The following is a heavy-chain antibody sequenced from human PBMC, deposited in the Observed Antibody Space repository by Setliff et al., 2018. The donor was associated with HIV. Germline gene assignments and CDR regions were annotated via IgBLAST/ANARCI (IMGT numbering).Heavy chain of an antibody. D-gene: IGHD5-12*01. CDR3: ARLPGTWLQSLWERAPYYFDY. V-gene: IGHV5-51*01. CDR1: GYIFTSYW. Sequence: AGESLKISCKGSGYIFTSYWIAWVRQMPGKGLEWMGIIYPADSDTRYSPSFQGQVTISADKSISTAFLQWNSLRASDTAMYYCARLPGTWLQSLWERAPYYFDYWGPGTLVTVSS. J-gene: IGHJ4*02. CDR2: IYPADSDT.